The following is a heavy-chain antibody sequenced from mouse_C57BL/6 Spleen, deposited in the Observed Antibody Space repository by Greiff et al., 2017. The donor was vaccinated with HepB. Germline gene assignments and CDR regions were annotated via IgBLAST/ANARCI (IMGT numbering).Heavy chain of an antibody. V-gene: IGHV1-81*01. J-gene: IGHJ4*01. CDR1: GYTFTSYG. D-gene: IGHD4-1*01. Sequence: QVQLKESGAELARPGASVKLSCKASGYTFTSYGISWVKQRTGQGLEWIGEIYPRSGNTYYNEKFKGKATLTADKSSSTAYMELRSLTSEDSAVYFCARMELTGPMDYWGQGTSVTVSS. CDR3: ARMELTGPMDY. CDR2: IYPRSGNT.